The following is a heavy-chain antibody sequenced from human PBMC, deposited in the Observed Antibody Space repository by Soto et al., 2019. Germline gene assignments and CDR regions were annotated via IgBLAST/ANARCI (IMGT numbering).Heavy chain of an antibody. CDR3: ATNGGHMVGVTRAFDI. V-gene: IGHV3-66*01. J-gene: IGHJ3*02. CDR1: GFTFSSYS. Sequence: PGGSLRLSCAASGFTFSSYSMNWVRQAPGKGLEWVSVIYSGGSTYYADSVKGRFTIFRDNSKNTLYLQMNSLTAEDTAVYYCATNGGHMVGVTRAFDIWGQGTMVTVSS. CDR2: IYSGGST. D-gene: IGHD1-26*01.